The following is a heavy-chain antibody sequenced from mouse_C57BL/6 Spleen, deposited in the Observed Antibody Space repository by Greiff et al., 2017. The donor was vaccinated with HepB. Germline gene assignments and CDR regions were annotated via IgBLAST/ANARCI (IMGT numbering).Heavy chain of an antibody. V-gene: IGHV1-50*01. CDR2: IDPSDSYT. CDR3: ARTTTGDY. Sequence: QVQLQQPGAELVKPGASVKLSCKASGYTFTSYWMQWVKQRPGQGLEWIGEIDPSDSYTNYNQKFKGKATLTVDTSSSTAYMQLSSLTSEDSAVYYCARTTTGDYWGQGTSVTVSS. CDR1: GYTFTSYW. D-gene: IGHD1-1*01. J-gene: IGHJ4*01.